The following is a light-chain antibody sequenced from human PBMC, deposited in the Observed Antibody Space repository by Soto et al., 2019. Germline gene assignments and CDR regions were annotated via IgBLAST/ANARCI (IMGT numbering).Light chain of an antibody. Sequence: EDLLTHFPATLELEPLEKATLSSSARQSVGSYLAWYQQKPGQAPRLLIYGASDRASGIPAVFGVSGSGSDFTLSISCLGPEDFAVYYCQQPSNSPGTFGRGTKVDIK. V-gene: IGKV3-11*01. CDR3: QQPSNSPGT. CDR2: GAS. J-gene: IGKJ1*01. CDR1: QSVGSY.